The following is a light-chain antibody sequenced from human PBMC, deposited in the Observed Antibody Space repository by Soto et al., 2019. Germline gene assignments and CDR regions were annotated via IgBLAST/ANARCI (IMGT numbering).Light chain of an antibody. CDR2: AAS. CDR3: HQYYSYPVT. J-gene: IGKJ1*01. CDR1: QGISSY. Sequence: AIRMTQSPSSFSASTGDRVTITCRASQGISSYLAWYQQKPGKAPKLLIYAASTLQSGVPSRFSGSGSGTHFTLTISCLQSEDFATYYCHQYYSYPVTFGQGTKVEIK. V-gene: IGKV1-8*01.